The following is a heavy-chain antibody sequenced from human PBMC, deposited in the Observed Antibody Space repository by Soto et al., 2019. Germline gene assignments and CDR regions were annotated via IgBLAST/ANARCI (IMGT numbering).Heavy chain of an antibody. CDR3: ARHAPLWTSGIDAFDI. J-gene: IGHJ3*02. D-gene: IGHD1-20*01. CDR1: GYSFTSYW. CDR2: IYPGDSDT. V-gene: IGHV5-51*01. Sequence: HGESLKISCKGSGYSFTSYWIGWVRQMPGKGLEWMGIIYPGDSDTRYSPSFQGQVTTSADKSISTAYLQWSSLKASDTAMYYCARHAPLWTSGIDAFDIWGQGTMVTVSS.